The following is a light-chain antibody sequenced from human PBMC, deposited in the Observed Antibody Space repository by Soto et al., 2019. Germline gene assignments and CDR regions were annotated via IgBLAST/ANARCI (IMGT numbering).Light chain of an antibody. V-gene: IGKV3-20*01. CDR2: GAS. CDR3: QQYART. Sequence: EIVLTQSPGTLSLSPGERATLSCRASQSVSSSYLAWYQQKPGQAPRLLIYGASGRATGIPDRFSGSGSGTDFTLTISRLEPEDFAVYYCQQYARTFGQGTKVEIK. CDR1: QSVSSSY. J-gene: IGKJ1*01.